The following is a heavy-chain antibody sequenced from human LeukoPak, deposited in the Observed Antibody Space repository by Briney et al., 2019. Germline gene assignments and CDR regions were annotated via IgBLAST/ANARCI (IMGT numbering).Heavy chain of an antibody. J-gene: IGHJ4*02. CDR1: GFTFSDFY. CDR2: ISSSSSYT. V-gene: IGHV3-11*05. CDR3: ARGVTYYYGSVSYSKKHYFDY. D-gene: IGHD3-10*01. Sequence: GGSLRLSCAASGFTFSDFYMSWIRQAPGKGLEWVSYISSSSSYTNYADSVKGRFAISRDNAKNSLYLEVSSLRAEDTAVYFCARGVTYYYGSVSYSKKHYFDYWGQGTLVTVSS.